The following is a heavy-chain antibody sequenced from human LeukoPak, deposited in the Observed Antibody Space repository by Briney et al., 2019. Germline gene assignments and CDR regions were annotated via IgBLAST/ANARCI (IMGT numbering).Heavy chain of an antibody. CDR1: GYTFTGYY. V-gene: IGHV1-2*06. Sequence: GASVKVSCKASGYTFTGYYMHWVRQAPGQGLEWMGRINPNSGGTNYAQKFQGRVTMTRDTSISTAYMELSRLRSDDTAVYYCAAIAAAGTPTYYNYYYMDVWGKGTTVTVSS. D-gene: IGHD6-13*01. CDR2: INPNSGGT. J-gene: IGHJ6*03. CDR3: AAIAAAGTPTYYNYYYMDV.